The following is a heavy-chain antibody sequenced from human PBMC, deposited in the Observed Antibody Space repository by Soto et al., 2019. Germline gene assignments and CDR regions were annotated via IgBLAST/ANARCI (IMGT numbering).Heavy chain of an antibody. D-gene: IGHD6-19*01. Sequence: EVQLVESGGGLVQPGGSLRLSCAASGFTVSSNYMSWVRQAPGKGLEWVSVIYSGGSTYYADSVKGRFTISRHNSKNTLYLQMNSLRAEDTAVYYCARESGMAAVAGTPYFDYWGQGTLVIVSS. CDR2: IYSGGST. CDR3: ARESGMAAVAGTPYFDY. V-gene: IGHV3-53*04. CDR1: GFTVSSNY. J-gene: IGHJ4*02.